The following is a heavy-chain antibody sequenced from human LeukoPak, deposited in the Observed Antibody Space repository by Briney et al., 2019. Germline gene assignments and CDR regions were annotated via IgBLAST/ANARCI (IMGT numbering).Heavy chain of an antibody. CDR3: ARGGRDILTGYYTDFYYGMDV. Sequence: ASVKVSCKASGYTFTGYYMHWVRQAPGQGLEWMGRINPNSGGTNYAQKFQDRVTMTRDTSICTAYMELSRLRSDDTAVYYCARGGRDILTGYYTDFYYGMDVWGQGTTVTVSS. J-gene: IGHJ6*02. CDR2: INPNSGGT. CDR1: GYTFTGYY. V-gene: IGHV1-2*06. D-gene: IGHD3-9*01.